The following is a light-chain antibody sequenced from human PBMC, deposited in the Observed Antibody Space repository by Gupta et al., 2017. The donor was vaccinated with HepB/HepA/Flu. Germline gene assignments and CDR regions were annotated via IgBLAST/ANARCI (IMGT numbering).Light chain of an antibody. Sequence: DIQMIQSPSSLSASVGDRVTITCRASQSISRYLYWYQQKPGKAPTLLIYTTSRVQSGVASRFSGSGSGTDFTLTISRLQPEDFATYSCQQSDSTPWTFGQGTKVEIK. J-gene: IGKJ1*01. CDR1: QSISRY. CDR2: TTS. V-gene: IGKV1-39*01. CDR3: QQSDSTPWT.